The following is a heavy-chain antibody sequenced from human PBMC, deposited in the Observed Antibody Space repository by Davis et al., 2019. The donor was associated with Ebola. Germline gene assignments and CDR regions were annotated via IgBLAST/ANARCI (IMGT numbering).Heavy chain of an antibody. CDR1: GDSISSSSYY. J-gene: IGHJ4*02. CDR3: ARLTLYSSGWYGRDY. D-gene: IGHD6-19*01. Sequence: MPSETLSLTCTGSGDSISSSSYYWGWIRQPPGKGLEWIGSIYYSGSTNYNPSLKSRVTISVDTSKNQFSLKLSSVTAADTAVYYCARLTLYSSGWYGRDYWGQGTLVTVSS. V-gene: IGHV4-39*07. CDR2: IYYSGST.